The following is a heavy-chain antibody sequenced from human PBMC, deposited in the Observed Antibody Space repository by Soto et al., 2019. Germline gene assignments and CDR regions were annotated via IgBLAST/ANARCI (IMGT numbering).Heavy chain of an antibody. CDR3: AKADGEQWMLPHLDK. Sequence: EVQLLESGGGVVQPGGSLRLSCVASGFNFKKFAMSWVRQAPGEGLEWVAGISCCGGSTSYADSVKGRFSIARDDSTNTLSMQMNHLRVEETAQYYCAKADGEQWMLPHLDKWGQGTLVNVS. V-gene: IGHV3-23*01. J-gene: IGHJ4*02. D-gene: IGHD6-19*01. CDR2: ISCCGGST. CDR1: GFNFKKFA.